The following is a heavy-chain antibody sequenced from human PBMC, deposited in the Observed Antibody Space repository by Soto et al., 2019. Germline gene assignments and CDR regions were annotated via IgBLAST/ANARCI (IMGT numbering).Heavy chain of an antibody. CDR2: MNPNSGNT. J-gene: IGHJ5*02. V-gene: IGHV1-8*01. Sequence: ASVKVSCKASGYTFTSYDINWVRQATGQGLEWMGWMNPNSGNTGYAQKFQGRVTMTRNTSISTAYMELSSLRSEDTAVYHCARDSNNNWWGSWTWGQGTLVTVSS. D-gene: IGHD1-1*01. CDR3: ARDSNNNWWGSWT. CDR1: GYTFTSYD.